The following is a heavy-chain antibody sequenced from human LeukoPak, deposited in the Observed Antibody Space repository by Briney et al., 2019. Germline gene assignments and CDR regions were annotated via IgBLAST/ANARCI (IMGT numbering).Heavy chain of an antibody. V-gene: IGHV1-2*02. J-gene: IGHJ5*02. CDR3: AKGCGGSCYWFDL. CDR1: GYTFTGYY. CDR2: INPNSGGT. Sequence: ASVKVSCKASGYTFTGYYMHWVRQAPGQGLEWMGWINPNSGGTNYAQKFQGRVTMTRDTSISTAYMELSRLRSDDTAVYYCAKGCGGSCYWFDLWGQGTLVTVSS. D-gene: IGHD2-21*02.